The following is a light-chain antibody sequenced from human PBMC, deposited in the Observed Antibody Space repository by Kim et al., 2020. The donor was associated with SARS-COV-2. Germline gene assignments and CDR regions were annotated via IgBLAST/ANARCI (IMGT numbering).Light chain of an antibody. CDR1: NSNIGNNY. V-gene: IGLV1-51*01. Sequence: QSVLTQPPSVSAAPGQKVTISCSGSNSNIGNNYVSWYQQLPGTAPKLLIYDNDKRPSGIPDRFSGSKSDTSATLGITGLQTGDEADYYCGTWDSSLRGAVFGGGTQLTVL. CDR2: DND. CDR3: GTWDSSLRGAV. J-gene: IGLJ7*01.